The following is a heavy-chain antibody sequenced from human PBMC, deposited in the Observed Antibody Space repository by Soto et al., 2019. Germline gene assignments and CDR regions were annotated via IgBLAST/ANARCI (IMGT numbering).Heavy chain of an antibody. CDR3: ARDGSCSGRRCYSVPVLDY. J-gene: IGHJ4*02. Sequence: WGSLRLSCAASGLTFSSYGMHVVRQAPGKGLEWVAVIWYDGSNKYYADSVKGRFTISRDNSKNTLYLQMNSLRAEDTAVYYCARDGSCSGRRCYSVPVLDYWGQGALVTVSS. CDR2: IWYDGSNK. CDR1: GLTFSSYG. D-gene: IGHD2-15*01. V-gene: IGHV3-33*01.